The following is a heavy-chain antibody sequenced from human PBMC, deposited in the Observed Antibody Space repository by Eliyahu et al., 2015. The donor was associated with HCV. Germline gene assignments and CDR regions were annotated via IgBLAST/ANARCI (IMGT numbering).Heavy chain of an antibody. CDR1: GYNFPNYW. V-gene: IGHV5-51*01. J-gene: IGHJ3*02. D-gene: IGHD5-18*01. Sequence: EVRLVQSGAXVKEPGESLKISCKGSGYNFPNYWIGWVRQMPGKGLEWMGIIYPDDSDTRYSPSFQGQVSISADKSITTAYLQWSSLKASDSGMYYCARTGRAAWILRGLLDAFEIWGQGTLVTVSS. CDR3: ARTGRAAWILRGLLDAFEI. CDR2: IYPDDSDT.